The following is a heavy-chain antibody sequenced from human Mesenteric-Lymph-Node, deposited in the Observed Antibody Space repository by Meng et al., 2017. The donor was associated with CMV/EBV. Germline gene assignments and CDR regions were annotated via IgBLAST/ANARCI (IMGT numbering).Heavy chain of an antibody. CDR2: INWNSGSI. V-gene: IGHV3-9*03. CDR1: GFTFGDYA. J-gene: IGHJ4*02. D-gene: IGHD1-7*01. Sequence: SLKISCAASGFTFGDYAMHWVRQAPGKGLEWVSGINWNSGSIAYADSVKGRFTISRDNAKNSLYLQMNSLRVEDMALYYCVRSLNWNYQVYFDYWGQGTLVTVSS. CDR3: VRSLNWNYQVYFDY.